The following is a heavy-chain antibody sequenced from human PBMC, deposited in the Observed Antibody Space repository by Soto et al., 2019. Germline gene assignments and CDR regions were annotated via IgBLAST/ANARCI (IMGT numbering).Heavy chain of an antibody. J-gene: IGHJ4*02. CDR2: ILCDGSKK. Sequence: PGGSLSLSCAASGFTFSSFGMHWVRQAPGKGLEWVAVILCDGSKKYYADAVKGRFTISRDYSKNTLYLQRNSLRAEDTAVFYCAKPTVPFGRSVVAGPFDNWGQGTLVTVSS. CDR1: GFTFSSFG. D-gene: IGHD6-19*01. V-gene: IGHV3-30*18. CDR3: AKPTVPFGRSVVAGPFDN.